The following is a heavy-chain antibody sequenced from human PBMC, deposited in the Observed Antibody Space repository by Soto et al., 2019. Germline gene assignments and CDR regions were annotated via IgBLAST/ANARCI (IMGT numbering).Heavy chain of an antibody. CDR1: GYNFNTYW. CDR3: ARLVNWGFDY. D-gene: IGHD3-16*01. CDR2: IYPGDSDT. Sequence: GESLKISCKGSGYNFNTYWIAWVRQVPGKGLEWMGIIYPGDSDTTYSPSFQGQVTISADKSISTAYLHWNSLKASDTAIYYCARLVNWGFDYWGQGTPVTVSS. J-gene: IGHJ4*02. V-gene: IGHV5-51*01.